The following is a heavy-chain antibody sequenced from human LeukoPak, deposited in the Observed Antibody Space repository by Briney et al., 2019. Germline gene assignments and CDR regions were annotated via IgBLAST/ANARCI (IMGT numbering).Heavy chain of an antibody. J-gene: IGHJ4*02. CDR2: ISAYNGNT. Sequence: ASVKVSCKASGYTFTSYGISWVRQAPGQGLEWMGWISAYNGNTNYAQKLQGRVTMTTDTSTSTAYMELRSLKSDDTAVYYCARQYSSSWRGSADYWGQGTLVTVSS. V-gene: IGHV1-18*01. CDR3: ARQYSSSWRGSADY. D-gene: IGHD6-13*01. CDR1: GYTFTSYG.